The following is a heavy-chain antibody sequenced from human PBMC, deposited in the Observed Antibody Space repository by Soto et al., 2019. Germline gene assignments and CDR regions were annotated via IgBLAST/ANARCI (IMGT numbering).Heavy chain of an antibody. CDR3: ARGRYCSGGSCYVKDY. Sequence: GASVKVSCKASGYTFTSYDINWVRQATGQGLEWMGWMNPNSGNTGYAQKFQGRVTMTRNTSISTAYMELSSLRSEDTAVYYCARGRYCSGGSCYVKDYWGQGTLVTVSS. CDR2: MNPNSGNT. V-gene: IGHV1-8*01. CDR1: GYTFTSYD. J-gene: IGHJ4*02. D-gene: IGHD2-15*01.